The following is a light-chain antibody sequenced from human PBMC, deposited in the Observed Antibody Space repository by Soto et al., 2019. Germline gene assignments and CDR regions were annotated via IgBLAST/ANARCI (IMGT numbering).Light chain of an antibody. V-gene: IGLV3-1*01. J-gene: IGLJ1*01. Sequence: SYELTQPPSVSVSPGQTASITCSGDKLGDKYASWYQQKPGQSPVVVIYEDTKRPSGIPERFSGSNSGNTATPTISGTQPMDEADYYCQAWDSRTEVFGSGTKLTVL. CDR3: QAWDSRTEV. CDR1: KLGDKY. CDR2: EDT.